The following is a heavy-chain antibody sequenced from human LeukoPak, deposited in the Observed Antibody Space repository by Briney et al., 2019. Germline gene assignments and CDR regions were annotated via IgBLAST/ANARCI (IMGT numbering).Heavy chain of an antibody. Sequence: GGSLRLSCAASGFTFSSYEMNWVRQAPGRGLEWVSYISSSGSTIYYADSVKGRFTISRDNAKNSLYLQMNSLRAEDTAVYYCARDGRFVVGATDYWGQGTLVTVSS. CDR3: ARDGRFVVGATDY. CDR2: ISSSGSTI. CDR1: GFTFSSYE. J-gene: IGHJ4*02. V-gene: IGHV3-48*03. D-gene: IGHD1-26*01.